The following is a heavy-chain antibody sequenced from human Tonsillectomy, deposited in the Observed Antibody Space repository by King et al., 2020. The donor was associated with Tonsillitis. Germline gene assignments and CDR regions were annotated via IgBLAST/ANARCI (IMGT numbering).Heavy chain of an antibody. D-gene: IGHD6-13*01. J-gene: IGHJ6*02. CDR3: ATVKRDSDRSSWYHYHYGMDV. Sequence: VQLVESGGGLVQPGGSLRLSCAASGLTFSNYAMTWIRQAPGKGLEWVSSISTSGGSTYYADSVKGRFTISRDNSKNTLFLQMTSLRAEDTAVYYCATVKRDSDRSSWYHYHYGMDVWGQGTTVTVSS. CDR2: ISTSGGST. CDR1: GLTFSNYA. V-gene: IGHV3-23*04.